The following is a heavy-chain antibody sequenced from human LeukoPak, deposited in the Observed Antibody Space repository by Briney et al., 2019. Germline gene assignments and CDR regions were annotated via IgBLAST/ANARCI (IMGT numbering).Heavy chain of an antibody. CDR2: IVVGSGNT. CDR3: AAGSGWYRFGY. V-gene: IGHV1-58*02. D-gene: IGHD6-13*01. CDR1: GFTFTTSA. Sequence: GTSVKVSCKASGFTFTTSAIQWVRQARGQRLEWIGWIVVGSGNTNYAQKVQERVTITRDMSTSTAYMELSSLTSDDSAVYYCAAGSGWYRFGYWGQGTLVTVSS. J-gene: IGHJ4*02.